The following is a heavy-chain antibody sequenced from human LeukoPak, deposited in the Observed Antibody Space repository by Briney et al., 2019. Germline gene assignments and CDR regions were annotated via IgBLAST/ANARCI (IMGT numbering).Heavy chain of an antibody. CDR2: IYYSGDT. D-gene: IGHD1-1*01. J-gene: IGHJ4*02. CDR3: ARAYAGYASRFDY. V-gene: IGHV4-39*07. Sequence: SETLSLTCSVSGGSISSSSYYWGWIRQPPGKGLEWIGSIYYSGDTYNNPSLKSRVTVSVDTSKNQFSLKLSSVIEADTAVYYCARAYAGYASRFDYWGQGILVTVSS. CDR1: GGSISSSSYY.